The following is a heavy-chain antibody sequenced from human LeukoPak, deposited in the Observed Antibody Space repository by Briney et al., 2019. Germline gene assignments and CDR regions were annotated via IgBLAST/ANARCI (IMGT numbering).Heavy chain of an antibody. D-gene: IGHD1-20*01. CDR2: INHSGST. CDR1: GGSFSGYY. J-gene: IGHJ4*02. V-gene: IGHV4-34*01. CDR3: ARGLGITGPKYYFDY. Sequence: PSETLSLTCAVYGGSFSGYYWSWIRQPPGKGQEWIGEINHSGSTNYNPSLKSRVTISVDTSKNQFSLKLSSVTAADTAVYYCARGLGITGPKYYFDYWGQGTLVTVSS.